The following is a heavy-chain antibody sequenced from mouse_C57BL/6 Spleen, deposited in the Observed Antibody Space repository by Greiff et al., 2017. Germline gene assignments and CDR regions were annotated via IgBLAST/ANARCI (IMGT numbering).Heavy chain of an antibody. CDR3: ARGGYYYGSSYPAWFAY. CDR2: IDPSDSYT. D-gene: IGHD1-1*01. Sequence: VQLQQPGAELVRPGTSVKLSCKASGYTFTSYWMHWVKQRPGQGLEWIGVIDPSDSYTNYNQKFKGKATLTVDTSSSTAYMQLSSLTSEDSAVYYCARGGYYYGSSYPAWFAYWGQGTLVTVSA. J-gene: IGHJ3*01. V-gene: IGHV1-59*01. CDR1: GYTFTSYW.